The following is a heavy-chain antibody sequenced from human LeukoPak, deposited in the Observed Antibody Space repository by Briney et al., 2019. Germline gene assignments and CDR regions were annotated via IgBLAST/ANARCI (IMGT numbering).Heavy chain of an antibody. V-gene: IGHV1-18*01. Sequence: ASVKVSCKASGYTFTSYGISWVRQAPGQGLEWMGWIGAYNGNTNYAQKLQGRVTMTTDTSTSTAYMELRSLRSDDTAVYYCARVDSDSGFPFVEYFQHWGQGTLVTVSS. CDR2: IGAYNGNT. D-gene: IGHD6-19*01. J-gene: IGHJ1*01. CDR1: GYTFTSYG. CDR3: ARVDSDSGFPFVEYFQH.